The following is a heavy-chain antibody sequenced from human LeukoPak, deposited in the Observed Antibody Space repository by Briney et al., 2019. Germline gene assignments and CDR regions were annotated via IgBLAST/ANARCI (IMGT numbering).Heavy chain of an antibody. CDR2: INPKSGGR. J-gene: IGHJ4*02. CDR3: AVTTVTTDDY. D-gene: IGHD4-17*01. V-gene: IGHV1-2*02. CDR1: GYTFTDYY. Sequence: ASVKVSCKASGYTFTDYYMHWVRQAPGQGLEWMGWINPKSGGRNYAQTFQGRVTMTRDTSISTAYMELSRLRSDDTAVYYCAVTTVTTDDYWGQGTLVTVSS.